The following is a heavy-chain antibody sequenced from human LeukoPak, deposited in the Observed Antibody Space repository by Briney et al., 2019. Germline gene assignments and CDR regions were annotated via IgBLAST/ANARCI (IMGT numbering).Heavy chain of an antibody. J-gene: IGHJ5*02. CDR1: GGSFSGYY. CDR2: INHSGST. V-gene: IGHV4-34*01. Sequence: SETLSFTCAVYGGSFSGYYWSWIRQPPGKGLEWIGEINHSGSTNYNPSLKSRVTISVDTSKSQFSLKLSSVTAADTAVYYCARGIRFDPWGQGTLVTVSS. CDR3: ARGIRFDP.